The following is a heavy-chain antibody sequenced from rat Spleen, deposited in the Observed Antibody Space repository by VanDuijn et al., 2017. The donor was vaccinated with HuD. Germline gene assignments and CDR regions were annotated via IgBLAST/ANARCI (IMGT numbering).Heavy chain of an antibody. CDR1: GFTFNVYW. V-gene: IGHV5-31*01. CDR2: ITHIGGTT. D-gene: IGHD1-1*01. CDR3: TTVLQGHGFAY. J-gene: IGHJ3*01. Sequence: EVQLMESGGGLVQPGKSLKLSCVASGFTFNVYWMAWIRQAPGKGLEWVATITHIGGTTYYPDSVKGRFAISRHNTQNTLYLQMNSLRSEDTATYYCTTVLQGHGFAYWGQGTLVTVSS.